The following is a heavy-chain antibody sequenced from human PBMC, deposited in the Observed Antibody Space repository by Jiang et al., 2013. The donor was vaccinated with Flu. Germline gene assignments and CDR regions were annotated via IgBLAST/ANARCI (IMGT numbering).Heavy chain of an antibody. CDR1: GYTFTGYY. Sequence: SVKVSCKASGYTFTGYYMHWVRQAPGQGLEWMGWINPNSGGTNYAQKFQGRVTMTRDTSISTAYMELSRLRSDDTAVYYCARVKGYDFWSGMYNTPAGYGMDVWGQGTTVTVSS. CDR2: INPNSGGT. V-gene: IGHV1-2*02. J-gene: IGHJ6*02. D-gene: IGHD3-3*01. CDR3: ARVKGYDFWSGMYNTPAGYGMDV.